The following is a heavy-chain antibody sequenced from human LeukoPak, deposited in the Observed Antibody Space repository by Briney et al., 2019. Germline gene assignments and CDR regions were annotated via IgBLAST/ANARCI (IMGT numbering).Heavy chain of an antibody. D-gene: IGHD3-9*01. J-gene: IGHJ4*02. V-gene: IGHV3-30*03. CDR1: GFTFSSYS. CDR2: ISYDGSNK. CDR3: ARPQPGIILTGYSFDY. Sequence: PGGSLRLSCAASGFTFSSYSMNWVRQAPGKGLEWVAVISYDGSNKYYADSVKGRFTISRDNSKNTLYLQMNSLRAEDTAVYYCARPQPGIILTGYSFDYWGQGTLVTVSS.